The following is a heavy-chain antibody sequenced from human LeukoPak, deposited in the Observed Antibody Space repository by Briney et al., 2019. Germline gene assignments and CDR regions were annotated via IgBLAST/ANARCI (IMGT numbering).Heavy chain of an antibody. Sequence: PGGSLRLSCAASGFTFSSYEMNWVRQAPGKGLEWVSYISSSGSTIYYADSVKGRFTISRDNAKNSLYLQMNSLRAEDTAVYYCARRAGGLARNNWFDPWGQGTLVTVSS. D-gene: IGHD3-16*01. CDR1: GFTFSSYE. J-gene: IGHJ5*02. CDR3: ARRAGGLARNNWFDP. CDR2: ISSSGSTI. V-gene: IGHV3-48*03.